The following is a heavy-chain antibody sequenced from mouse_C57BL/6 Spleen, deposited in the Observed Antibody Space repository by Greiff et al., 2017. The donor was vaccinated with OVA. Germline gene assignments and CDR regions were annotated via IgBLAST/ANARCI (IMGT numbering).Heavy chain of an antibody. CDR3: TGGYDVHYYAIDY. CDR1: GYTFTDYE. J-gene: IGHJ4*01. Sequence: QVQLKESGAELVRPGASVTLSCKASGYTFTDYEMHWVKQTPVHGLEWIGAIDPETGGTAYNQKFKGKAILTADKSSSTAYMELRSLTSEDAAVDYCTGGYDVHYYAIDYWGQGTSVTVSS. D-gene: IGHD2-14*01. CDR2: IDPETGGT. V-gene: IGHV1-15*01.